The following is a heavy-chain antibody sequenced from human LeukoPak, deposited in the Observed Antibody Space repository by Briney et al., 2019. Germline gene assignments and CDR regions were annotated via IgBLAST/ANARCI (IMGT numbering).Heavy chain of an antibody. V-gene: IGHV3-23*01. Sequence: PGGSLRLSCAPSGFTFSSSAMNWVRQAPGKGLEWVSSITSSGSSTYYADSVKGRFTISRDNSRNTLDLQMNSLRAEDTAVYYCARAYSNFPRWDYYGMDVWGQGTTVTVSS. CDR3: ARAYSNFPRWDYYGMDV. J-gene: IGHJ6*01. CDR1: GFTFSSSA. D-gene: IGHD4-11*01. CDR2: ITSSGSST.